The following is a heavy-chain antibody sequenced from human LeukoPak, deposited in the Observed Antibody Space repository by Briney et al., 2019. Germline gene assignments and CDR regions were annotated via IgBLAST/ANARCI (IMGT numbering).Heavy chain of an antibody. J-gene: IGHJ5*02. CDR2: INPSGGTT. Sequence: ASVKVSCKASGYTFNSYYIHWVRQAPGQGLEWMAIINPSGGTTSCAQKFQGRVAMTRDMSTSTVYMELSSLRSEDTAVYYCARGVLYGSSVYSSSAWFDPWGQGTLVTVSS. CDR1: GYTFNSYY. V-gene: IGHV1-46*02. CDR3: ARGVLYGSSVYSSSAWFDP. D-gene: IGHD5/OR15-5a*01.